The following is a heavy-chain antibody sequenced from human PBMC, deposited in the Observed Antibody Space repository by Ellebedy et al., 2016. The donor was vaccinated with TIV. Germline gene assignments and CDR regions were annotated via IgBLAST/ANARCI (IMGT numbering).Heavy chain of an antibody. Sequence: GESLKISCAASGLIISGDWMSWVRQAPGKGLEWVSSITESGGNTYYADSVKGRFTISRDNSKNTLYLQISSLRPEETAVYFCTKVPVGFCSTPNCFYFDYWGQGTLLTVSS. D-gene: IGHD2-2*01. CDR2: ITESGGNT. CDR3: TKVPVGFCSTPNCFYFDY. J-gene: IGHJ4*02. V-gene: IGHV3-23*01. CDR1: GLIISGDW.